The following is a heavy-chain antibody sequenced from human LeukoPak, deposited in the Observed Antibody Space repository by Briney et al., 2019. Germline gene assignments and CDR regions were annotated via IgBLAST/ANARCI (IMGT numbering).Heavy chain of an antibody. V-gene: IGHV4-59*08. D-gene: IGHD6-13*01. CDR2: IYYSGST. CDR1: GGSISSYY. Sequence: KTSETLSLTCTVSGGSISSYYWSWIRQPPGKGLEWIGYIYYSGSTNYNPSLKSRVTISVDTSKNQFSLKLSSVTAADTAVYYRARRSSSSWYEANWFDPWGQGTLVTVSS. CDR3: ARRSSSSWYEANWFDP. J-gene: IGHJ5*02.